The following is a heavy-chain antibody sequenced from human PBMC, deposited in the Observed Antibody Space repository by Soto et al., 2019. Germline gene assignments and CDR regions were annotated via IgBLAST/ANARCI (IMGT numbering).Heavy chain of an antibody. V-gene: IGHV4-59*12. CDR3: ARDKITGLFDY. CDR2: IYYSGST. Sequence: SETLSLTCTVSGGSISPYYWSWIRQPPGKGLEWVGYIYYSGSTSYNPSLKSRVTISLETSESQFSLRLTSVTAADTAVYYCARDKITGLFDYWGQGTLVTVSS. CDR1: GGSISPYY. D-gene: IGHD2-8*02. J-gene: IGHJ4*02.